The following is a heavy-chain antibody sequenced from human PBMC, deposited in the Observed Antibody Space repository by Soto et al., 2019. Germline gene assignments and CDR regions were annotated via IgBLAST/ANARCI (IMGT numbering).Heavy chain of an antibody. CDR2: INAGNGNT. D-gene: IGHD5-12*01. CDR3: ARAYSGYDFDY. V-gene: IGHV1-3*01. J-gene: IGHJ4*02. CDR1: GYTFTSYA. Sequence: ASVKVSCKASGYTFTSYAMHWVRQAPGQRLEWMGWINAGNGNTKYSQKFQGRVTITRDTSASIAYMELSSLRSEDTAVYYCARAYSGYDFDYWGQGTLVTVSS.